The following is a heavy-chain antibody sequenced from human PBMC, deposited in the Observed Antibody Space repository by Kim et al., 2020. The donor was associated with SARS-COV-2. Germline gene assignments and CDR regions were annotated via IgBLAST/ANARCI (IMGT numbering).Heavy chain of an antibody. Sequence: AQCFTGRFVFSLDTSVSTAYLQISSLKAEDTAVYYCARDGWVLELPNFDYWGQGTLVTVSS. J-gene: IGHJ4*02. V-gene: IGHV7-4-1*02. CDR3: ARDGWVLELPNFDY. D-gene: IGHD1-26*01.